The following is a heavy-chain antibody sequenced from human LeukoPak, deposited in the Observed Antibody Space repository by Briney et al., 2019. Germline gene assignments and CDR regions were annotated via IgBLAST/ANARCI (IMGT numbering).Heavy chain of an antibody. CDR2: IIPIFGTA. Sequence: GASVKVSCKAPGGTFTNYAISWMRQAPGQGHEWMGGIIPIFGTANCAQKFQGRVTITADKSTSTAYMELSSRRSEDTAVYDCARVEHSSSLRLFDPWVQGTLVTVSS. J-gene: IGHJ5*02. CDR1: GGTFTNYA. CDR3: ARVEHSSSLRLFDP. V-gene: IGHV1-69*06. D-gene: IGHD6-13*01.